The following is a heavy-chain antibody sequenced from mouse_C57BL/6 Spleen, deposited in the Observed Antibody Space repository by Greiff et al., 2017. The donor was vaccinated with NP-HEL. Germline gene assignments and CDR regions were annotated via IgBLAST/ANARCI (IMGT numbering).Heavy chain of an antibody. J-gene: IGHJ1*03. D-gene: IGHD2-3*01. Sequence: QVQLQQPGAELVKPGASVKMSCKASGYTFTSYWITWVKQRPGQGLEWIGDIYPGSGSTTYNEKFKSKATLTVDTSSSTAYMQLSSLTSEDSAVYYCARGDTDGYSPYWYFDVWGTGTTVTVSS. V-gene: IGHV1-55*01. CDR2: IYPGSGST. CDR3: ARGDTDGYSPYWYFDV. CDR1: GYTFTSYW.